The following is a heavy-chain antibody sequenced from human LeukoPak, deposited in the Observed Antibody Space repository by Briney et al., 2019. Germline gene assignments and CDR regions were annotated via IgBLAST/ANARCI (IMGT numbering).Heavy chain of an antibody. J-gene: IGHJ4*02. V-gene: IGHV4-30-4*08. CDR2: IYYSGST. CDR3: ARGDSSSYYYLPHDV. CDR1: GGSISSGDYY. Sequence: PSETLSLTCTVSGGSISSGDYYWSWIRQPPGKGLEWIGYIYYSGSTYYNPSLKSRVTISVDTSKNQFSLKLSSVTAADTAVYYCARGDSSSYYYLPHDVWGQGTLVTVSS. D-gene: IGHD3-22*01.